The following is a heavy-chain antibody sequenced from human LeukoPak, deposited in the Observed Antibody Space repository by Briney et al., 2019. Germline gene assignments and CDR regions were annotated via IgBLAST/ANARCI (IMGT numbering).Heavy chain of an antibody. CDR1: GYTFTSYY. J-gene: IGHJ4*02. CDR2: INPSGGST. V-gene: IGHV1-46*01. Sequence: ASVKVSCKASGYTFTSYYMHWVRQAPGQGLEWMGIINPSGGSTSYAQKFQGRVTMTRDTSTSTVYMELSSLRSEDTAVYYCARDYYDSSGEQRSEQKYYFDYWGQGTLVTVS. D-gene: IGHD3-22*01. CDR3: ARDYYDSSGEQRSEQKYYFDY.